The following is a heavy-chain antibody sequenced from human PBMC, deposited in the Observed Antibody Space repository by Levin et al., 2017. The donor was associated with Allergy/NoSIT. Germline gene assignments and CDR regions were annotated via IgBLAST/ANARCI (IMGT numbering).Heavy chain of an antibody. CDR3: ARRGLRSRHAFDS. CDR1: GGSFSGYY. CDR2: INHSGST. J-gene: IGHJ3*02. V-gene: IGHV4-34*01. D-gene: IGHD4-17*01. Sequence: SETLSLTCAVYGGSFSGYYWSWIRQPPGKGLEWIGEINHSGSTNYNPSLKSRVTISVDTSKNQFSLKLSSVTAADTAVYYCARRGLRSRHAFDSWGQGTMVTVSS.